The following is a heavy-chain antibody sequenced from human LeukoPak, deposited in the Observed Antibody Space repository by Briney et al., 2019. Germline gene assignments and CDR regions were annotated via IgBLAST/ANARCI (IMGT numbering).Heavy chain of an antibody. CDR1: GFTFSSYG. CDR3: ARGLTGIAAAGTPWSDP. D-gene: IGHD6-13*01. V-gene: IGHV3-33*01. J-gene: IGHJ5*02. CDR2: IWYDGSNK. Sequence: GGSLRLSCAASGFTFSSYGMHWVRQAPGKGLEWVAVIWYDGSNKYYADSVKGRFTISRDNSKNTLYLQMNSLRAEDTAVYYCARGLTGIAAAGTPWSDPWGQGTLVTVSS.